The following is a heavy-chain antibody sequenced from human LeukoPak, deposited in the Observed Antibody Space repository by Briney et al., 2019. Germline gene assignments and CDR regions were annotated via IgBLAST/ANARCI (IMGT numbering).Heavy chain of an antibody. J-gene: IGHJ4*01. CDR3: AQGLLTLDYFEY. CDR1: GYTFTSYA. V-gene: IGHV1-3*01. Sequence: ASVKVSCKASGYTFTSYAMLWVRQAPGQSLEWMGWINAGNGKTYYSQTFQGRLTITRDTSANTAYMELSSLRSEDTALYYCAQGLLTLDYFEYWGQEPWSPSPQ. CDR2: INAGNGKT. D-gene: IGHD4/OR15-4a*01.